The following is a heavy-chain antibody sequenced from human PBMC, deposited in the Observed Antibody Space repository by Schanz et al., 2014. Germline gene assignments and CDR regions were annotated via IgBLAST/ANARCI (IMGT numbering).Heavy chain of an antibody. J-gene: IGHJ5*02. CDR3: ARGPLGTSP. D-gene: IGHD5-12*01. Sequence: QVQLVQSGAEVKKPGSPVKVSCKSSGGTFSSYAISWVRQAPGQGLEWMGMINPSGGSTTYAQKFQGRVTMTRDTSTSTVYMELSSLKSEDTAVYYCARGPLGTSPWGQGTLVTVSS. V-gene: IGHV1-46*01. CDR2: INPSGGST. CDR1: GGTFSSYA.